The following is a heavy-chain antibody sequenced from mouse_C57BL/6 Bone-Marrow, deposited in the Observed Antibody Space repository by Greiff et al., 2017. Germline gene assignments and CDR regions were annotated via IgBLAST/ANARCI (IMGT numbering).Heavy chain of an antibody. V-gene: IGHV5-4*01. CDR3: ARLLCDV. D-gene: IGHD2-1*01. CDR1: GFTFSSYA. Sequence: EVHLVESGGGLVKPGGSLKLSCAASGFTFSSYAMSWVRQTPEKRLEWVATISDGGSYTYYPDTVKGRFTISRDKAKNNLYLLMSLLMSEDTAVYYGARLLCDVWGTGTAVTVSS. CDR2: ISDGGSYT. J-gene: IGHJ1*03.